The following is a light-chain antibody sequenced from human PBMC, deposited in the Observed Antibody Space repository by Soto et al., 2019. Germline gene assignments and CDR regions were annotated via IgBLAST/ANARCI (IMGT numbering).Light chain of an antibody. J-gene: IGLJ1*01. Sequence: QSVLTQPASVSGAPGQSITISCTGNSSDVGGYNYVSWYQQHPGKAPKLMIYDVSNRPSGVSNRFSGSKSGNTASLTISGLQAEDEADYYCSSYTSSSPYVFGTGTKVT. CDR1: SSDVGGYNY. CDR2: DVS. CDR3: SSYTSSSPYV. V-gene: IGLV2-14*01.